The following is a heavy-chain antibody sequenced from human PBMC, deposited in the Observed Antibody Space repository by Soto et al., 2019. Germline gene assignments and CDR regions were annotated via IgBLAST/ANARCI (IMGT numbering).Heavy chain of an antibody. CDR1: GGSISSYY. V-gene: IGHV4-59*01. CDR3: ARAMVYAKRWFDP. CDR2: IYYSGST. Sequence: SETLSLTCTVSGGSISSYYWSWIRQPPGKGLEWIGYIYYSGSTNYNPSLKSRVTISVDTSKNQFSLKLSSVTAADTAVYYCARAMVYAKRWFDPWGQGTLVTVSS. D-gene: IGHD2-8*01. J-gene: IGHJ5*02.